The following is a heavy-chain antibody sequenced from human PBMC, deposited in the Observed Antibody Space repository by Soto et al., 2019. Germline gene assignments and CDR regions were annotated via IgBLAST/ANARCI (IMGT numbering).Heavy chain of an antibody. J-gene: IGHJ5*01. CDR1: GVSIHNSHSF. Sequence: PSYSLSLSCAVSGVSIHNSHSFWAWIRQPPGKGLEFIGSVYYSGGANYNPSLKSRVTISVDTSKNQLSLRVNSVTAADTAVYYCGRVVEGATRHTDFDSWGQGTPVTVSS. V-gene: IGHV4-39*01. CDR3: GRVVEGATRHTDFDS. CDR2: VYYSGGA. D-gene: IGHD2-15*01.